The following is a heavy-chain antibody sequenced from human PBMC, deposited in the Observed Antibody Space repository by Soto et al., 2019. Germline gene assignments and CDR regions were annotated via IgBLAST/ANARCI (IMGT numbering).Heavy chain of an antibody. D-gene: IGHD6-19*01. J-gene: IGHJ4*02. Sequence: EVQLLESGGGLVQPGGSLRLSCAASGFTFSIYAMSWVRQAPGKGLEWVAAISGSGDYTYYADSVKGRFAISRDNSKNTLYLQMNSLRAEDTAVYYCAKLLKAVAGTYDYWGQGTLVTVSS. CDR2: ISGSGDYT. CDR1: GFTFSIYA. V-gene: IGHV3-23*01. CDR3: AKLLKAVAGTYDY.